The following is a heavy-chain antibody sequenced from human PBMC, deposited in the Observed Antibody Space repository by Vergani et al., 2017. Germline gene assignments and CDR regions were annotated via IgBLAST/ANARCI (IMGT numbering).Heavy chain of an antibody. CDR2: ISGSGGST. CDR1: GFTFSSYV. D-gene: IGHD7-27*01. V-gene: IGHV3-23*01. Sequence: EVQLLESGGGLVQPGGSLRLSCAASGFTFSSYVMSWVRQAPGKGLEWVSAISGSGGSTYYADSVKGRFTISRDNSKNTLYLQMNSLRAEDTAVYYCADVLSATGGGDDAFDIWGQGTMVTVSS. J-gene: IGHJ3*02. CDR3: ADVLSATGGGDDAFDI.